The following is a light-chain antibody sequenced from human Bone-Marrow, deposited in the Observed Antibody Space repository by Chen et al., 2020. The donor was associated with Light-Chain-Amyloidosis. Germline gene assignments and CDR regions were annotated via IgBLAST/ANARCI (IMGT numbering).Light chain of an antibody. CDR1: NIGSTS. V-gene: IGLV3-21*02. CDR3: QVWDRSSDRPV. J-gene: IGLJ3*02. CDR2: DDS. Sequence: SYVLTQSSSVSVAPGQTATIACGGNNIGSTSVHWYQQTPGQAPLLVVYDDSDRPSGIPERLSGGDSGNTATLTIRRVEAGDEADYCCQVWDRSSDRPVFGGGTKLTVL.